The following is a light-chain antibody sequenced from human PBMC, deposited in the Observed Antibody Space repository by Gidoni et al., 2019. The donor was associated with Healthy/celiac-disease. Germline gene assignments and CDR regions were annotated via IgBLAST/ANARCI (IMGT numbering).Light chain of an antibody. V-gene: IGLV3-19*01. CDR3: NSRDSSGNHAVV. Sequence: SSELTQDPAVSVALGQTVRITCQGDRLRSYYASWYQQKPGQAPVLVIYGKNNRPSGIPDRFSGSSSGNTASLTITGAQAEDEADYYCNSRDSSGNHAVVFGGGTKLTVL. CDR1: RLRSYY. CDR2: GKN. J-gene: IGLJ2*01.